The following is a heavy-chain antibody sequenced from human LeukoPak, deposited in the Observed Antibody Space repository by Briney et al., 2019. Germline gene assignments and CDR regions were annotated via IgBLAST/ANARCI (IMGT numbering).Heavy chain of an antibody. J-gene: IGHJ3*02. CDR3: ARAGVTTVTTFRAFDI. CDR1: GGTFSSYA. Sequence: SVKVSCKASGGTFSSYAISWVRQAPGQGLEWMGRIIPIFGTANYAQKFQGRVTMTRDTSISTAYMELSRLRSDDTAVYYCARAGVTTVTTFRAFDIWGQGTMVTVSS. D-gene: IGHD4-17*01. CDR2: IIPIFGTA. V-gene: IGHV1-69*05.